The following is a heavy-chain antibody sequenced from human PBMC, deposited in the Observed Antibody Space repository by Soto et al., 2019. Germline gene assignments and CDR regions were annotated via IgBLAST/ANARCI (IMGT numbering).Heavy chain of an antibody. V-gene: IGHV1-69*01. J-gene: IGHJ6*02. CDR3: ARLHYYESRGYLSYYGMDV. CDR2: VIPIFGTA. CDR1: GGTFSSYA. D-gene: IGHD3-22*01. Sequence: QVQLVQSGAEVKKPGSSVKVSCTASGGTFSSYAISWVRQAPGQGLEWMGGVIPIFGTANYAQKFQGRVTITADESTSTAYMELSSLRSEDTAVYYCARLHYYESRGYLSYYGMDVWGQGTTVTVSS.